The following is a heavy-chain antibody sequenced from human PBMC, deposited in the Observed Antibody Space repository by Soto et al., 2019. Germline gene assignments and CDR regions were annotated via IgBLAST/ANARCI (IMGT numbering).Heavy chain of an antibody. CDR2: IYFRGNT. D-gene: IGHD3-9*01. CDR1: DDSSNSDKYY. V-gene: IGHV4-39*01. J-gene: IGHJ4*02. Sequence: SETLSLTCSVSDDSSNSDKYYCCWIRQPPGKGLEWIGSIYFRGNTYYNPSLQTRVTISLDKSKSQFSLKLNSVTAADSAVYFCARLEGLATISYYFDFWGQGALVTVSS. CDR3: ARLEGLATISYYFDF.